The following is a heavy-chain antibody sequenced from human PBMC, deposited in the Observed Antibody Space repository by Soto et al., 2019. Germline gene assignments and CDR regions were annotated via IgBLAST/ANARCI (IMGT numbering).Heavy chain of an antibody. CDR2: IYYSGST. D-gene: IGHD5-18*01. V-gene: IGHV4-39*01. CDR3: ARQAEVQLGLYYFDY. Sequence: SETLSLTCTVSGGSISSSSYYWGWIRQPPGKGLEWIGSIYYSGSTYYNPSLKSRVTISVDTSKNQFSLKLSSVTAADTAVYYCARQAEVQLGLYYFDYWGQGTLVTVSS. J-gene: IGHJ4*02. CDR1: GGSISSSSYY.